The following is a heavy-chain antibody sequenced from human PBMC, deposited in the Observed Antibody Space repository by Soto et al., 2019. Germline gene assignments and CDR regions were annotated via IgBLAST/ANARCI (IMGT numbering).Heavy chain of an antibody. CDR3: ARGAHIVVVAPPLYGMDV. J-gene: IGHJ6*02. V-gene: IGHV1-69*08. D-gene: IGHD2-15*01. CDR1: GDTFSSYT. CDR2: IIPILGRA. Sequence: QVQLVQSGAEVKKPGSSVKVSCKASGDTFSSYTISWVRKAPGQGLEWMGRIIPILGRANYAQKVQGRVTLTAYKSTSTAYMELSSLRSEDTAVYYFARGAHIVVVAPPLYGMDVWGQWTTVTVSS.